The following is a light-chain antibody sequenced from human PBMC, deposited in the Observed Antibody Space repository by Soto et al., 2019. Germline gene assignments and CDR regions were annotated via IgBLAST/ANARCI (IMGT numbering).Light chain of an antibody. V-gene: IGKV1-5*02. CDR1: QSVSTR. J-gene: IGKJ1*01. CDR2: GAS. Sequence: DIQMTQSPSSLSASVGDRVTIICRASQSVSTRLAWYQQKPGKAPKVLIYGASTLHSGVPSRFSGSGSGTEFTLTISSLQPDDFATYYCLQYNDYWTFGQGTKVDIK. CDR3: LQYNDYWT.